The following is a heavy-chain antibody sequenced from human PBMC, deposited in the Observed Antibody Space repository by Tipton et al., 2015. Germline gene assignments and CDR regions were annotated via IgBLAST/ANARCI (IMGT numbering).Heavy chain of an antibody. D-gene: IGHD2-21*02. Sequence: TLSLTCSVSGGSIRSPSYYWGWIRQPPGKGLEWIGTVHYSGSSYYNPSLKSRLTMSMDTSRNQFSLKLTSVTAADTAVYYCARGFCGGDCYRPGYFDLWGRGTLVTVSS. J-gene: IGHJ2*01. CDR3: ARGFCGGDCYRPGYFDL. V-gene: IGHV4-39*07. CDR1: GGSIRSPSYY. CDR2: VHYSGSS.